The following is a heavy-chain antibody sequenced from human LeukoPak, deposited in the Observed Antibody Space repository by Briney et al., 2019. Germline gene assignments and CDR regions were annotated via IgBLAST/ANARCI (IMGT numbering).Heavy chain of an antibody. CDR2: IYHSGST. CDR3: ARNRYSYRSGNYGVPNWFDP. Sequence: SETLSLTCTVSGYSISSGYYWGWIRQPPGKGLEWIGSIYHSGSTYYNPSLKSRVTISVDTSKNQFSLKLCSVTAADTAVYYCARNRYSYRSGNYGVPNWFDPWGQGTLVTVSS. V-gene: IGHV4-38-2*02. CDR1: GYSISSGYY. D-gene: IGHD3-10*01. J-gene: IGHJ5*02.